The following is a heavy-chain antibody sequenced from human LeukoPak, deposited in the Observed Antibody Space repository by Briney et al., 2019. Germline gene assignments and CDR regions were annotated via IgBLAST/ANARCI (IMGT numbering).Heavy chain of an antibody. CDR2: ISYDGSNK. Sequence: GGSLRLSCAASGFTFSSYGMHWVRQAPGKGLEWVAVISYDGSNKYYADSVKGRFTISRDNSKNKLYLQMNRMRAEDTAVYYCAKGVAAVYWGQGTLVTVSS. J-gene: IGHJ4*02. V-gene: IGHV3-30*18. D-gene: IGHD6-13*01. CDR3: AKGVAAVY. CDR1: GFTFSSYG.